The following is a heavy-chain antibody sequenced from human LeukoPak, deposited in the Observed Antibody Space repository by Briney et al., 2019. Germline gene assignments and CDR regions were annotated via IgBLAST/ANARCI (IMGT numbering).Heavy chain of an antibody. CDR2: IYSGGST. V-gene: IGHV3-53*01. CDR3: ARGPGRYYDSSGYYYY. Sequence: GGSLRLSCAASGFTFSSNYMSWVRQAPGKGLEWVSVIYSGGSTYYADSVKCRFTTSRDNSKNSLYLQMNSLRAEDTAVYYCARGPGRYYDSSGYYYYWGQGTLVTVSS. J-gene: IGHJ4*02. CDR1: GFTFSSNY. D-gene: IGHD3-22*01.